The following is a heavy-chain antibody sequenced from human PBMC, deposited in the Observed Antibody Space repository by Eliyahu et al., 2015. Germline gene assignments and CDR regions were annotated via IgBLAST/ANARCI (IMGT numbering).Heavy chain of an antibody. Sequence: QVTLKESGPALVKPTQTLTLTCTXXGFSLSXXGMRVSWIRQPPGKALEWLARIDXDDDXFYSTSLKTRLTISKDTSKNQVVLTMTNMDPVDTATYYCARLSGDYGKNYFDYWGQGTLVTVSS. J-gene: IGHJ4*02. CDR1: GFSLSXXGMR. D-gene: IGHD4-17*01. CDR3: ARLSGDYGKNYFDY. CDR2: IDXDDDX. V-gene: IGHV2-70*04.